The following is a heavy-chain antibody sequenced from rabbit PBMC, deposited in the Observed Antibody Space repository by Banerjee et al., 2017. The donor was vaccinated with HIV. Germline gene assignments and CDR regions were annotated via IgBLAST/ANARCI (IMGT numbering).Heavy chain of an antibody. J-gene: IGHJ4*01. CDR2: INTSTGNT. CDR3: ARGGDAGDGFNL. D-gene: IGHD4-2*01. CDR1: GFSFSYKYV. V-gene: IGHV1S45*01. Sequence: QEQLVESGGGLVQPEGSLTLTCTASGFSFSYKYVMCWVRQAPGRGLGWIACINTSTGNTVYASWAKGRFTISKTSSTTVTLQMTSLTAADTATYFCARGGDAGDGFNLWGQGTLVTVS.